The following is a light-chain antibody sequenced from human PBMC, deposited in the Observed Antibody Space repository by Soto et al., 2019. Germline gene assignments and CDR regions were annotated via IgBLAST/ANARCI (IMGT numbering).Light chain of an antibody. V-gene: IGLV2-14*01. J-gene: IGLJ1*01. CDR1: SSDVGGYNY. Sequence: QSALTQPASVSGSPGQSITISCTGTSSDVGGYNYVSWYQQHPGKAPKLMIYEVNNRPSGVSNRFSGSKSGNTASLTISGLQAEDEADYYCSSYPSSSTPYVFGTGTKLTFL. CDR2: EVN. CDR3: SSYPSSSTPYV.